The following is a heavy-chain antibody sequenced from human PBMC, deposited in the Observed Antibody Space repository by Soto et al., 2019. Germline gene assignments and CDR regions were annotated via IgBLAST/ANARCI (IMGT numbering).Heavy chain of an antibody. CDR2: ISGRGGSS. Sequence: VQLLESGGGLAQPGGSLRLSCATSGFPFSSYAMAWVRQAPGKGLAWVSGISGRGGSSFYADSVKGRFTISSDNSKSTLYLQMSSLRAEDTAVYYCVRVAGSGGYFDFWGQGILVTVSS. D-gene: IGHD3-10*01. V-gene: IGHV3-23*01. CDR3: VRVAGSGGYFDF. CDR1: GFPFSSYA. J-gene: IGHJ4*02.